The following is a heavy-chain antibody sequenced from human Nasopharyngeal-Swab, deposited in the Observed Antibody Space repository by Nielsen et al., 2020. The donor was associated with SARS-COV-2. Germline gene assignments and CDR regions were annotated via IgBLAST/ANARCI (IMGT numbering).Heavy chain of an antibody. J-gene: IGHJ6*02. CDR2: ISSSGSTI. CDR1: GFTFSDYY. V-gene: IGHV3-11*01. CDR3: AKDRDSGDDSDDYYHYYGMDV. D-gene: IGHD5-12*01. Sequence: GESLKISCAASGFTFSDYYMNWIRQAPGKGLEWVSYISSSGSTIYYADSVKGRFTISRDNSKNTVNLQMNSLRAEDTAIYYCAKDRDSGDDSDDYYHYYGMDVWGQGTTVTVSS.